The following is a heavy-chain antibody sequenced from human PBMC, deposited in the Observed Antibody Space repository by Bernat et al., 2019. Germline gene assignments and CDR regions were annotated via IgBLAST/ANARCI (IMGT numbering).Heavy chain of an antibody. Sequence: EVQLVESGGGLVQPGGSLRLSCAASGFTFSSYWMSWVRQAPGKGLEWVANIKQDGSEKYYVDSVKGRFTISRDNAKNSLYLQMNSLRAEDTAVYYCAREVFNWNYDTGDYWGQGTLVTVSS. V-gene: IGHV3-7*01. CDR2: IKQDGSEK. D-gene: IGHD1-7*01. J-gene: IGHJ4*02. CDR3: AREVFNWNYDTGDY. CDR1: GFTFSSYW.